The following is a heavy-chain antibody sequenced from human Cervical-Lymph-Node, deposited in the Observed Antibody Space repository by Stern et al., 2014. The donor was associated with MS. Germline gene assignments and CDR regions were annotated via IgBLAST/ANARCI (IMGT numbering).Heavy chain of an antibody. CDR2: INNNSSVT. CDR1: GYTFSGHY. Sequence: VHLVESGAEVKKPGASVKISCKASGYTFSGHYMHWVRQAPGQGLEWMGWINNNSSVTNSAHKFQGRVTMPRDTSITTAYMELSRLRSDDTAVYFCIRDSLSSASTIRNYYYGMDVWGQGTTVTVSS. CDR3: IRDSLSSASTIRNYYYGMDV. D-gene: IGHD5/OR15-5a*01. V-gene: IGHV1-2*07. J-gene: IGHJ6*02.